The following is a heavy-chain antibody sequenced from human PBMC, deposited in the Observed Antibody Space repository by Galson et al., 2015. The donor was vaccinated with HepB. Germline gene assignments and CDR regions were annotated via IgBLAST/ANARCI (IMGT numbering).Heavy chain of an antibody. CDR2: IKGDGSRV. CDR3: VRDRSYDMGV. V-gene: IGHV3-74*01. J-gene: IGHJ6*02. Sequence: SLRLSCAASGFTFSNYWMHWVRQAPGEGLAWVSRIKGDGSRVAYADSVKGRFTISRDNAKSTLYLQMNSLRAEDTAIYYCVRDRSYDMGVWGQGTAVTVSS. D-gene: IGHD2-21*01. CDR1: GFTFSNYW.